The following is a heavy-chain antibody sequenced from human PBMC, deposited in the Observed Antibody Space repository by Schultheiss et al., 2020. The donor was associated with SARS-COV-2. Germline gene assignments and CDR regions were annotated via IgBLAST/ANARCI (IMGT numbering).Heavy chain of an antibody. D-gene: IGHD2-15*01. CDR3: ARDTRGYFDL. V-gene: IGHV4-59*01. Sequence: SETLSLTCTVSGGSISSYYWSWIRQPPGKGLEWIGYIDYSGSTNYNPSLKSRVTISVDTSKNQFSLKLSSVTAADTAVYYCARDTRGYFDLWGRGTLVTVSS. CDR2: IDYSGST. CDR1: GGSISSYY. J-gene: IGHJ2*01.